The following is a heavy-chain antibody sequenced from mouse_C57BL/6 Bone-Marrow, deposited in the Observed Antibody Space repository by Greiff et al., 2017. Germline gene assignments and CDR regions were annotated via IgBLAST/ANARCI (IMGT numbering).Heavy chain of an antibody. D-gene: IGHD1-1*01. CDR2: IYPGSGST. CDR1: GYTFTSYW. V-gene: IGHV1-55*01. Sequence: QVQLKQPGAELVKPGASVKMSCKASGYTFTSYWITWVKQRPGKGLEWIGDIYPGSGSTNYNEKFKSKATLTVDTSSSTAYMQLSSLTSEDSAVYYCARDYYGSSWFDYWGQGTTLTVSS. J-gene: IGHJ2*01. CDR3: ARDYYGSSWFDY.